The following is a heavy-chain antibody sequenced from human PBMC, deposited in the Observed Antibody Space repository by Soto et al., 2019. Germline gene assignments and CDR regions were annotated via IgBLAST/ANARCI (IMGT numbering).Heavy chain of an antibody. D-gene: IGHD4-4*01. Sequence: GGSLRLSCAASGFTFSSYWMHWVRQAPGKGLVWVSRINSDGSSTSYADSVKGRFTISRDNAKNTLYLQMNSLRAEDTAVYYCAREMTTVTYYYYYGMDVWGQGTTVTV. J-gene: IGHJ6*02. CDR3: AREMTTVTYYYYYGMDV. CDR2: INSDGSST. CDR1: GFTFSSYW. V-gene: IGHV3-74*01.